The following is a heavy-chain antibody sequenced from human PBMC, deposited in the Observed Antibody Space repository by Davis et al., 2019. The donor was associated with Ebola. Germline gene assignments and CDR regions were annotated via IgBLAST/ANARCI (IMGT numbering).Heavy chain of an antibody. Sequence: ASVKVSCKASGYTFITYYIHWVRQAPGQGLEWMGIINPSGGSTTYAQKFQGRVTMTTDTSTSTAYMELRSLRSDDTAVYYCARDGYSSGWYNDYGMDVWGKGTTVTVSS. CDR2: INPSGGST. V-gene: IGHV1-46*01. J-gene: IGHJ6*04. CDR1: GYTFITYY. D-gene: IGHD6-19*01. CDR3: ARDGYSSGWYNDYGMDV.